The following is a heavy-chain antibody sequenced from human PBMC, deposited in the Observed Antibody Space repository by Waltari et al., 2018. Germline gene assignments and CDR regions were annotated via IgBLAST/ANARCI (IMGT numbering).Heavy chain of an antibody. V-gene: IGHV4-38-2*02. CDR3: AIDPGYAISNFGY. Sequence: QVQLQESGPGLVKPSETLSLTCAVSGYSISSGYYWGWIRQPPGKGLEWIGSVYQSGSTYFNQSLKRRVTISVGTAKIQFALKLSSVTAADTTVYYCAIDPGYAISNFGYWGQRTLVIVSS. CDR1: GYSISSGYY. D-gene: IGHD2-2*01. CDR2: VYQSGST. J-gene: IGHJ4*02.